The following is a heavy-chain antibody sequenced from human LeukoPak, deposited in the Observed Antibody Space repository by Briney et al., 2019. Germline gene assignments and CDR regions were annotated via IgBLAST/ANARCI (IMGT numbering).Heavy chain of an antibody. CDR3: ARVTTSKGSETRMTTVTLFDY. J-gene: IGHJ4*02. D-gene: IGHD4-17*01. V-gene: IGHV4-4*02. CDR1: GGSISSSNW. CDR2: IYHSGST. Sequence: PSETLSLTCAVSGGSISSSNWWSWVRQPPGKGLEWIGEIYHSGSTNYNPSLKSRVTISVDKSKNQFSLKLSSVTAADTAVYYCARVTTSKGSETRMTTVTLFDYWGQGTLVTVSS.